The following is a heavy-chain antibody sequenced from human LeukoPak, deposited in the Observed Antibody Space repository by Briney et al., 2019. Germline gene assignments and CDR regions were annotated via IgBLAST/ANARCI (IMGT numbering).Heavy chain of an antibody. D-gene: IGHD3-10*01. CDR2: IYYSGST. V-gene: IGHV4-59*08. CDR1: GFTFSSYA. CDR3: ARHGSGSPRAPYAFDI. Sequence: GSLRLSCAASGFTFSSYAMSWVRQAPGKGLEWIGYIYYSGSTNYNPSLKSRVTISVDTSKNQFSLKLSSVTAADTAVYYCARHGSGSPRAPYAFDIWGQGTMVTVSS. J-gene: IGHJ3*02.